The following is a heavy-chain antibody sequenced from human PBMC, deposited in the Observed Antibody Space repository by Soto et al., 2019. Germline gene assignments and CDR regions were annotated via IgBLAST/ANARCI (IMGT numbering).Heavy chain of an antibody. CDR2: IYPGDSDA. CDR3: ARQAYFGSGTYYSDY. Sequence: PXESLSICFKASGYNFISYWIALVRQMPGKGLEWMGVIYPGDSDATYSPSFEGQVTFSVDKSITTAYLQWISLKASDTAMYYCARQAYFGSGTYYSDYWGQGTQVTVYS. J-gene: IGHJ4*02. CDR1: GYNFISYW. D-gene: IGHD3-10*01. V-gene: IGHV5-51*01.